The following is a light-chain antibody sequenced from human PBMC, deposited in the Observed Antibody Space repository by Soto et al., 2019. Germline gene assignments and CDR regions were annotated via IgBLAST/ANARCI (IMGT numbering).Light chain of an antibody. Sequence: PGERATLSCRASKSVYINSLAWYQQKPGQPPRLLIYGASTRASAVPDRFSGSGSGADFALTITRLEPEDFAVYYCQQYGASPLTFGPGTRV. CDR2: GAS. V-gene: IGKV3-20*01. CDR1: KSVYINS. J-gene: IGKJ3*01. CDR3: QQYGASPLT.